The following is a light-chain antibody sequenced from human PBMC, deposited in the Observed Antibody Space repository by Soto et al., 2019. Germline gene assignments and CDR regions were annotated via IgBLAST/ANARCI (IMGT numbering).Light chain of an antibody. CDR1: QSVSNNY. CDR2: GAS. V-gene: IGKV3-20*01. J-gene: IGKJ1*01. Sequence: EIVLTQSPGTLALSPGERATLSCRASQSVSNNYLAWYQRNPGQAPRLLIYGASSRATGLLGSFSGSGSGTAVTLTIRRLEPEDFAVYYCQQYVGSPPTFGQGTKVEIK. CDR3: QQYVGSPPT.